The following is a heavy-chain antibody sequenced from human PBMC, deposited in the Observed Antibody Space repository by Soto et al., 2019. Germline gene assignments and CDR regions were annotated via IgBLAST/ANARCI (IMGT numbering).Heavy chain of an antibody. J-gene: IGHJ2*01. CDR3: AKRGILGAQGMAYFDL. Sequence: QVQLMESGGGVVQPGRSLRLSCAASGLTFNTYAMHWVRQAPGKGLEWVAVITPDGTEQYYPDSVKGRFTISRDNSKNTLYLQMNSLGLEDMSIYHCAKRGILGAQGMAYFDLRGRGTRVTVSS. V-gene: IGHV3-30*18. CDR1: GLTFNTYA. D-gene: IGHD1-26*01. CDR2: ITPDGTEQ.